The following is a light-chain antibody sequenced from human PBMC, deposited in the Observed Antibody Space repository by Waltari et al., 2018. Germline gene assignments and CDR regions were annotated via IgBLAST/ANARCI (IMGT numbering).Light chain of an antibody. V-gene: IGLV1-44*01. Sequence: QSMLTQPPSASGTPGQRVTISCSGSSSNIGSKTVNRYQQLPGTAPRVLIYSNNQRPSGVPDRFSGSKSGTSASLAISGLQSEDEADYYCSSWDDSLIGPVFGGGTKLTVL. J-gene: IGLJ2*01. CDR2: SNN. CDR1: SSNIGSKT. CDR3: SSWDDSLIGPV.